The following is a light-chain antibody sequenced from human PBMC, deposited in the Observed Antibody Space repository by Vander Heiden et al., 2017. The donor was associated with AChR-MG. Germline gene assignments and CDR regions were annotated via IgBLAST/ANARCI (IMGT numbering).Light chain of an antibody. CDR2: DDS. V-gene: IGLV3-21*02. J-gene: IGLJ2*01. CDR3: QVWDSSSDRVV. CDR1: KIGSKS. Sequence: SYVLTQPPSVSVAPGQTARINCGGKKIGSKSVHWYQQNPGQAPVLVVYDDSDRPSGIPERFSGSNSGNTATLTISRVEAGDEADYYCQVWDSSSDRVVFGGGTKLTVL.